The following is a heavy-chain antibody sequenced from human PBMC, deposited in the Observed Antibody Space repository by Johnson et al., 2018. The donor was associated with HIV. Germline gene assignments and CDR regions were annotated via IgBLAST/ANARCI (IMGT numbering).Heavy chain of an antibody. J-gene: IGHJ3*02. V-gene: IGHV3-30*04. Sequence: QVQLVESGGGVVQPGRSLRLSCAASGFTFSSYAMHWVRQAPGKGLEWVAVISYDGSETYLADSVKARFTIPRDSSKNTLYLQMNSLRAEDTAVYYCARWVMVRGREAFDIWGQGTMVTVSS. D-gene: IGHD3-10*01. CDR1: GFTFSSYA. CDR2: ISYDGSET. CDR3: ARWVMVRGREAFDI.